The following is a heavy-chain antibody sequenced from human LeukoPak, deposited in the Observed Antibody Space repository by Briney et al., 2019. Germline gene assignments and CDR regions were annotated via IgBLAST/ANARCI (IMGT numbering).Heavy chain of an antibody. CDR1: GGSISSYY. V-gene: IGHV4-59*01. Sequence: SETLSLTCTVSGGSISSYYWSWIRQPPGKGLEWMGYIYYSGSTNYNPSLKSRVTISVDTSKNQFSLKLSSVTAPDTAVYDCARESGGSSSSGGFDYWGQGTLVTVSS. CDR2: IYYSGST. CDR3: ARESGGSSSSGGFDY. D-gene: IGHD6-13*01. J-gene: IGHJ4*02.